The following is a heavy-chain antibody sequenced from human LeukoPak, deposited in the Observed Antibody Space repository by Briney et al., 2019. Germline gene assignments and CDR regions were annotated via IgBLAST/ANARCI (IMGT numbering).Heavy chain of an antibody. CDR3: TTESYCSSSSCPGTFDY. D-gene: IGHD2-15*01. V-gene: IGHV3-15*01. Sequence: GGSLRLSCAASGFTFSHVWMSWVRQAPGKGLEWVGRIKNKSGGGATDYAAPVKGRFTISRDDSKNTLYLQMNSLKTEDTAVYYCTTESYCSSSSCPGTFDYWGQGTLVTVSS. CDR1: GFTFSHVW. CDR2: IKNKSGGGAT. J-gene: IGHJ4*02.